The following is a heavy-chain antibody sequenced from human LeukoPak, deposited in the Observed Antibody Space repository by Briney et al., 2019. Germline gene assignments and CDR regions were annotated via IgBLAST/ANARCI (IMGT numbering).Heavy chain of an antibody. J-gene: IGHJ4*02. CDR3: ASNYYGSGSYYKRWSDY. D-gene: IGHD3-10*01. CDR2: IYDSGST. Sequence: SETLSLTCTVSGGSFSSYYWSWIRQPPGRGLEWIGYIYDSGSTNYNPSLKSRVTMSVDTSKNQFSLKLTSVTAADTAVYYCASNYYGSGSYYKRWSDYWGQGTLVTVSS. V-gene: IGHV4-4*09. CDR1: GGSFSSYY.